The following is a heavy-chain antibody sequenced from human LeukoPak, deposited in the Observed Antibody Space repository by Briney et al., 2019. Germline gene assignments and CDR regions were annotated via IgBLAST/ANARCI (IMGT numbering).Heavy chain of an antibody. V-gene: IGHV7-4-1*02. J-gene: IGHJ4*02. D-gene: IGHD6-6*01. Sequence: ASVKVSCKASGYTFTSYAMNWVRQAPGQGLEWMGWININTGNPTYAQGFTGRFVFSLDTSVSPAYLRISSLKAEDTAVYYFAKGTSIAARPDFADGGQGTLVTVSS. CDR3: AKGTSIAARPDFAD. CDR1: GYTFTSYA. CDR2: ININTGNP.